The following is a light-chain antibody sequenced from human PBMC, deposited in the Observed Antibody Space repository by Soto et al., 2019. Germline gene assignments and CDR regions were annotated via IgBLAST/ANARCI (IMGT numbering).Light chain of an antibody. J-gene: IGKJ1*01. CDR2: KAS. Sequence: DIQMTQSPSTLSASVGDRVTITCRASQSVNNYLAWYQQRPGTAPRLLIHKASVLESGVPSRFGRSGSGTEFTLTISSLQPDDFATYFCQQCHSNPRTFGQGTRVEVK. CDR3: QQCHSNPRT. CDR1: QSVNNY. V-gene: IGKV1-5*03.